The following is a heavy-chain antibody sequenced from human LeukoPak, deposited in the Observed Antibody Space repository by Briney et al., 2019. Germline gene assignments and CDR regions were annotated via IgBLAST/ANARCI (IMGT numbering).Heavy chain of an antibody. CDR1: GYTFTSYY. J-gene: IGHJ5*02. CDR2: INPSGGST. Sequence: ASVKVSCKASGYTFTSYYMHWVRQAPGQGLEWMGIINPSGGSTSYAQKFQGRVTLTRNTSISTAYMELSSLTSEDTAVYYCLIRSGNYNWFDPWGQGTLVTVSS. CDR3: LIRSGNYNWFDP. V-gene: IGHV1-46*01. D-gene: IGHD1-26*01.